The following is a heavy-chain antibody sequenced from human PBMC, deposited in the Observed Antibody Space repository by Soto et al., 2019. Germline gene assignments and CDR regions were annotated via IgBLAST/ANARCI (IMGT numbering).Heavy chain of an antibody. CDR1: GYSFTTYW. D-gene: IGHD6-13*01. CDR2: IYPGDSET. CDR3: ARGSSWYYYVMDV. Sequence: PGESLKISCKGSGYSFTTYWIGWVRQMPGKGLEWMGIIYPGDSETRYSPSFQGQVTISVDKSITTAYLQWSSLKASDTAMYYWARGSSWYYYVMDVWGQGTTVTVSS. V-gene: IGHV5-51*01. J-gene: IGHJ6*02.